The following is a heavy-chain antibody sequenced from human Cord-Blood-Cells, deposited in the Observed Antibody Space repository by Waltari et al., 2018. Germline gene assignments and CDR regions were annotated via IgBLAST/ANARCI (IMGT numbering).Heavy chain of an antibody. Sequence: QVQLQESAPGLVKPSATLSLTCAVSGGAISSYYWSWIRQPPGKGLEWIGYIYYSGSTNYNPSLKSRVTISVDASKNQFSLKLSSVTAADTAVYYCARYRTGTFDYWGQGTLVTVSS. CDR1: GGAISSYY. D-gene: IGHD1-1*01. CDR2: IYYSGST. CDR3: ARYRTGTFDY. V-gene: IGHV4-59*01. J-gene: IGHJ4*02.